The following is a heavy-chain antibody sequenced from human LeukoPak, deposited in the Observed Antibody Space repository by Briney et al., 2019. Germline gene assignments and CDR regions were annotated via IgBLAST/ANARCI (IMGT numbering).Heavy chain of an antibody. CDR2: ISPSSETI. D-gene: IGHD3-10*01. J-gene: IGHJ5*02. Sequence: GGSLRLSCVGFGFIFSNYRMNWVRQVPGKGLEWVAYISPSSETIYYVDSVKGRFTISRDNARNSLYLQMNSLRPEDTAVYYCAREFGTWGQGTLVTVSS. CDR1: GFIFSNYR. V-gene: IGHV3-48*01. CDR3: AREFGT.